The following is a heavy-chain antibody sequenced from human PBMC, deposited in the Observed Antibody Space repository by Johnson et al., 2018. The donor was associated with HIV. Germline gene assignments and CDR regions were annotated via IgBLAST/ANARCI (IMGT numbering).Heavy chain of an antibody. Sequence: QVQLVESGGALVKPGGSLRLSCAASGFSFSDYYITWIRQAPGKGREWISYISSSGSTVYYADSVKGRFTSSRDNSKNSLYLQMSSLRVEDTAVYYCARGSGVGAFDIWGQGTMVTVSS. D-gene: IGHD7-27*01. J-gene: IGHJ3*02. CDR2: ISSSGSTV. CDR3: ARGSGVGAFDI. CDR1: GFSFSDYY. V-gene: IGHV3-11*04.